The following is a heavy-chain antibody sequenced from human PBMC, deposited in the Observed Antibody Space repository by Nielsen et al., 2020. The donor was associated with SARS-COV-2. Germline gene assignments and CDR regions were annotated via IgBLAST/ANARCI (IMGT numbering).Heavy chain of an antibody. CDR2: ISYNGNTK. J-gene: IGHJ5*01. Sequence: GGSLRLSCAASGFTFSNYALHWVRQAPGKGLEWVAIISYNGNTKYHPDSVEGRFTISRDNSKDTLYLQINSLRHEDTAVYYCARETGDYTSSWFDYWGQGTLVTVSS. CDR1: GFTFSNYA. V-gene: IGHV3-30-3*01. CDR3: ARETGDYTSSWFDY. D-gene: IGHD6-13*01.